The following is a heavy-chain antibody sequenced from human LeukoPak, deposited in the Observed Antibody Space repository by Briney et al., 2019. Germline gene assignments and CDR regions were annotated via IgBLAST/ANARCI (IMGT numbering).Heavy chain of an antibody. J-gene: IGHJ4*02. Sequence: PGGSLRLPCTVSGFTVSINSMSWVRQAPGKGLEWVSFIYSGGNTHYSDSVKGRFTISRDNSKNTLYLQMNSLRAEGTAVYYCARRAGEYSHPYDYWGQGTLVTVSS. CDR2: IYSGGNT. D-gene: IGHD4-17*01. CDR3: ARRAGEYSHPYDY. V-gene: IGHV3-53*01. CDR1: GFTVSINS.